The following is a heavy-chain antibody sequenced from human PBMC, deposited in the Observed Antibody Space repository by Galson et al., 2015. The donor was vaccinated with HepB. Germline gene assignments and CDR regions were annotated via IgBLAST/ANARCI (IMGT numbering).Heavy chain of an antibody. V-gene: IGHV4-4*07. Sequence: ETLSLTCTVSGGSVSSYYWSWIRQPAGKGLEWIGRIYTSGSTNYNPSLKSRVTMSVDTSKNQFSLKLSSVTAADTAVYYCARDVTLSTIFGVVIIDWFDPWGQGTLVTVSS. CDR2: IYTSGST. CDR3: ARDVTLSTIFGVVIIDWFDP. CDR1: GGSVSSYY. D-gene: IGHD3-3*01. J-gene: IGHJ5*02.